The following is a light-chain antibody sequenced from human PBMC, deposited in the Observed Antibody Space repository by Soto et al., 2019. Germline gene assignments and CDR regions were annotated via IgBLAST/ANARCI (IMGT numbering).Light chain of an antibody. CDR3: QRRTYRRPWT. Sequence: EIGLTQSPATLSLSVGDRATLSCRASQSIGLAIAWYQHKPGQAPRLIIFDASLWATGVPAKFRGSGSGTDFALSLSSRGPEDFAFYYCQRRTYRRPWTFGQGTKVDIK. CDR1: QSIGLA. V-gene: IGKV3-11*01. J-gene: IGKJ1*01. CDR2: DAS.